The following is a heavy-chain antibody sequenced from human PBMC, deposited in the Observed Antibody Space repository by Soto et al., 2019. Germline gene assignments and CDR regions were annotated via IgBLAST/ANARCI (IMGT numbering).Heavy chain of an antibody. CDR3: AKCQRIAALNKGAFDI. Sequence: EVQLLESGGGLVQPGGSLRLSCAASGFTFSSYAMSWVRQAPGKGLEWVSAISGSGGSTYYADSVKGRFTISRDNSKNTMYLQMNSLRAVDTAVYYCAKCQRIAALNKGAFDIWGQGTMVTGSS. CDR1: GFTFSSYA. D-gene: IGHD6-6*01. V-gene: IGHV3-23*01. J-gene: IGHJ3*02. CDR2: ISGSGGST.